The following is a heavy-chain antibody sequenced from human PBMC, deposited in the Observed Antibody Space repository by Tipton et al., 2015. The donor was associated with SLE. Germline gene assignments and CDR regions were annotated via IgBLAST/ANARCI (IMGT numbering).Heavy chain of an antibody. J-gene: IGHJ5*02. V-gene: IGHV4-31*03. CDR3: ARDWGCSSTSCYTGWFDP. Sequence: TLSLTCTVSGGSISSGGYYWSWIRQHPGKGLEWIGYIYYSGGTYYNPSLKSRVTISVDTSKNQFSLKLSSVTAADTAVYYCARDWGCSSTSCYTGWFDPWGQGTLVTVSS. CDR2: IYYSGGT. CDR1: GGSISSGGYY. D-gene: IGHD2-2*02.